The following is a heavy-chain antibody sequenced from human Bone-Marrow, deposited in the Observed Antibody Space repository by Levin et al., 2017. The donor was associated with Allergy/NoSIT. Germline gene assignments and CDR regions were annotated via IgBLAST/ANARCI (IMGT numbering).Heavy chain of an antibody. J-gene: IGHJ4*02. CDR3: AKRRGATWSQCYFDY. CDR2: ISGGGDVT. V-gene: IGHV3-23*01. Sequence: GGSLRLSCAASGFSFSTNAMTWVRQPSGKGLEWVSVISGGGDVTSYADSVKGRFTISRDNSKNTLYLQLNSLTADDTAVYYCAKRRGATWSQCYFDYWTQGALVTVSS. D-gene: IGHD2-8*02. CDR1: GFSFSTNA.